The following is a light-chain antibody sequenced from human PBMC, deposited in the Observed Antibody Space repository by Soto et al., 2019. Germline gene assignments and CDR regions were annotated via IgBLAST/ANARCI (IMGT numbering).Light chain of an antibody. Sequence: EVVLTQSPATLSVSPGDRATLSCRASQYIGSAVACYHQRSGQAPRLLIFDASVRVPTTPARFSGSVSGTEFTLTISSLEFEDSAVYYCQQRGSWPLITFGQGTRLEIK. CDR1: QYIGSA. CDR3: QQRGSWPLIT. J-gene: IGKJ5*01. CDR2: DAS. V-gene: IGKV3-11*01.